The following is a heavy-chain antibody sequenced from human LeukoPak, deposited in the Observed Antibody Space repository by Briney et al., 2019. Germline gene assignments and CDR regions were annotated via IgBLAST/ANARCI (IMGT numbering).Heavy chain of an antibody. D-gene: IGHD6-13*01. J-gene: IGHJ4*02. V-gene: IGHV3-23*01. CDR1: GFTFDDYA. CDR3: AKLGIAASDY. Sequence: GRSLRLSCAASGFTFDDYAMHWVRHAPGKGLEWVSGVSSSGGSTYYADSVKGRFTISRDNSKNTLYLQMNSLRAEDTAVYYCAKLGIAASDYWGQGTLVTVSS. CDR2: VSSSGGST.